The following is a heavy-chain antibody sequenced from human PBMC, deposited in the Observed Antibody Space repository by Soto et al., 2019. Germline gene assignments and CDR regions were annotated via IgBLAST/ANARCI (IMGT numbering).Heavy chain of an antibody. D-gene: IGHD6-19*01. CDR1: GYTFTSYG. CDR2: ISAYNGKT. V-gene: IGHV1-18*01. J-gene: IGHJ4*02. Sequence: QVQLVQSGAEVKKPGASVKVSCKASGYTFTSYGISWVRQAPGQGLEWMGWISAYNGKTHYARKLPGRVTMTTDTSTSTAYMELTSLKSDDTAVYYCASDHVGVAGRGPFDYWGQGTLVTVSS. CDR3: ASDHVGVAGRGPFDY.